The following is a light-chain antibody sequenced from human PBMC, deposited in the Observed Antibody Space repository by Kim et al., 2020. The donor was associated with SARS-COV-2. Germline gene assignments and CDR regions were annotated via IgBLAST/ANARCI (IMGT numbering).Light chain of an antibody. CDR3: QTWDTGIRV. Sequence: QPVLTQSPSASASLGASVKLTCTLSSGHSSYAIAWHQLQPERGPRYLMRLNSDGSHSKGDGIPDRFSGSSSGAERYLTISGLQSDDEAEYYCQTWDTGIRVFGGGTKLTVL. CDR2: LNSDGSH. V-gene: IGLV4-69*01. CDR1: SGHSSYA. J-gene: IGLJ3*02.